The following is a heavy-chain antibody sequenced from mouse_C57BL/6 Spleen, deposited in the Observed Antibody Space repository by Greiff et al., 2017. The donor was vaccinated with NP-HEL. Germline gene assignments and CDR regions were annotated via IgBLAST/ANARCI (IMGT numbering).Heavy chain of an antibody. V-gene: IGHV1-81*01. Sequence: VKLMESGAELARPGASVKLSCKASGYTFTSYGISWVKQRTGQGLEWIGEIYPRSGNTYYNEKFKGKATLTADKSSSTAYMELRSLTSEDSAVYFCARIMGPYYFDYWGQGTTLTVSS. CDR1: GYTFTSYG. CDR3: ARIMGPYYFDY. CDR2: IYPRSGNT. D-gene: IGHD1-1*02. J-gene: IGHJ2*01.